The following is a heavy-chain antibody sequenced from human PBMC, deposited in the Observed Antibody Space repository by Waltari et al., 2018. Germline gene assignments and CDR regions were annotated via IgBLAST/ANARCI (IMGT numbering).Heavy chain of an antibody. Sequence: QVQLQESGPGLVKPSATLSLTCSVSGAYFQSSSHYWGRVRQPPGKGLDWIGSIYYSGSTYYNPSLKSLVNMSVDTANYQFSLKVTSVTAADTAIYYCARTAYDHLTGYPTLDHWGQGILVTVSS. J-gene: IGHJ4*02. V-gene: IGHV4-39*07. CDR3: ARTAYDHLTGYPTLDH. D-gene: IGHD3-9*01. CDR2: IYYSGST. CDR1: GAYFQSSSHY.